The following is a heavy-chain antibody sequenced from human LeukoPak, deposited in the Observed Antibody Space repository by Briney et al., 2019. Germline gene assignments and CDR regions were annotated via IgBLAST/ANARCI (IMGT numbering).Heavy chain of an antibody. CDR1: GGSISSYY. CDR3: ARAALTNCSGGSCYSGGFDY. D-gene: IGHD2-15*01. J-gene: IGHJ4*02. CDR2: IYTSGST. Sequence: SETLSLTCTVSGGSISSYYWSWIRQPAGKGLEWIGRIYTSGSTNYNPSLKSRVTISVDTSKNQFSLKLSSVTAADTAVYYCARAALTNCSGGSCYSGGFDYWGQGTLVTVSS. V-gene: IGHV4-4*07.